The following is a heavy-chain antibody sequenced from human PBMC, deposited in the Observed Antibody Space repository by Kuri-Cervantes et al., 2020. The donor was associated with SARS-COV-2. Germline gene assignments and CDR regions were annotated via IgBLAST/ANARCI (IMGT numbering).Heavy chain of an antibody. D-gene: IGHD2-2*02. V-gene: IGHV3-15*01. CDR1: GFTFGDYA. CDR3: TTDSIPSPGANDY. J-gene: IGHJ4*02. CDR2: IKSKTDGGTT. Sequence: GESLKISCTASGFTFGDYAMSWVRQAPGKGLEWVGRIKSKTDGGTTDYAAPVKGRFTISRDDSKNTLYLQMNSLKTEDTAVYYCTTDSIPSPGANDYWGQGTLVTVSS.